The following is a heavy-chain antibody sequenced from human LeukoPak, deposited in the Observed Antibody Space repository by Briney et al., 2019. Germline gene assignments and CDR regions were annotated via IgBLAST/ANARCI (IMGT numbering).Heavy chain of an antibody. V-gene: IGHV6-1*01. CDR1: GDSVSSNSAA. J-gene: IGHJ6*04. CDR3: ARGNCSSTSCLYYYYYGMDV. D-gene: IGHD2-2*01. Sequence: SQTLSLTCAISGDSVSSNSAAWNWIRQSPSRGLEWLGRTYYRSMWYNDYAVSVKSRITINPDTSKNQFSLQLNSVTPEDTAVYYCARGNCSSTSCLYYYYYGMDVRGKGTTVTVSS. CDR2: TYYRSMWYN.